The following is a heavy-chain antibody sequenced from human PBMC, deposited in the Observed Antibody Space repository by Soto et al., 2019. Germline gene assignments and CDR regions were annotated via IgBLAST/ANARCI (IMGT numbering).Heavy chain of an antibody. CDR3: SRQASDFWSGKPQYYMDV. V-gene: IGHV3-73*01. Sequence: EVQLVESGGGLVQPGGTLKRSCAASGFTFSGSAMHWVRQASGKGLEWVGRIRSKPNNYATAYGASVKGRFTISRDDSKNTAYLQMNSLNTEDTAVYYCSRQASDFWSGKPQYYMDVWGKGTTVTVSS. J-gene: IGHJ6*03. D-gene: IGHD3-3*01. CDR1: GFTFSGSA. CDR2: IRSKPNNYAT.